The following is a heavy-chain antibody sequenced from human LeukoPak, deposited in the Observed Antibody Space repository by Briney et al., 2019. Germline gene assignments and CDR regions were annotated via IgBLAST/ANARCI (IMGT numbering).Heavy chain of an antibody. CDR1: GYTFTGYY. J-gene: IGHJ4*02. CDR2: INPNSGGT. V-gene: IGHV1-2*02. CDR3: ARAGILYYGSGSYYNG. D-gene: IGHD3-10*01. Sequence: ASGKVSCKASGYTFTGYYMHWVRQAPGQGLEWMGWINPNSGGTNYAQKFQGRVTMTRDTSISTAYMELSRLRSDDTAVYYCARAGILYYGSGSYYNGWGQGTLVTVSS.